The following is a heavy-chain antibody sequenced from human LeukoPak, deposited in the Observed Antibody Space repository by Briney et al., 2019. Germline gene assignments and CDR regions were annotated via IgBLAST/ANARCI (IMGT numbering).Heavy chain of an antibody. CDR3: AKGGKDCWSGSAPGGFFDY. CDR2: ISGSGGST. J-gene: IGHJ4*02. D-gene: IGHD3-3*01. V-gene: IGHV3-23*01. CDR1: GFTFSSYA. Sequence: GGSLRLSCAAAGFTFSSYAMSWVRQAAGKGLEWVSAISGSGGSTYYADSVKGQFTIYRDNSKITLYLQMNSLRAEDTAVYYCAKGGKDCWSGSAPGGFFDYWGQGTLVTVSS.